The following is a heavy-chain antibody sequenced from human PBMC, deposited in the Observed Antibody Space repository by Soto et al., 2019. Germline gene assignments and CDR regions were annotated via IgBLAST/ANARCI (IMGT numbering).Heavy chain of an antibody. V-gene: IGHV3-48*02. J-gene: IGHJ4*02. CDR1: GFLFSAYS. CDR3: ARNNYYDQQYKERAFDY. Sequence: GGSLRLSCAASGFLFSAYSMNWVRQAPGKGLEWVSYISSTSISIYYADSVKGRFTISRDNAKNSLYLQMNSLRDEDTAVYFCARNNYYDQQYKERAFDYWGQGTLVTVSS. D-gene: IGHD3-22*01. CDR2: ISSTSISI.